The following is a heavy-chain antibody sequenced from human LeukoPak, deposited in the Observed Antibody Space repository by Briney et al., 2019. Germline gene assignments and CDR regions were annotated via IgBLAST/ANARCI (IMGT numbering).Heavy chain of an antibody. D-gene: IGHD6-6*01. CDR3: ARRGISAPFDY. CDR2: ISGSSSTI. V-gene: IGHV3-48*01. Sequence: GGSLRLSCAASGFTFSSCNMNWVRQAPGKGLEWVSYISGSSSTIYYADSVKGRSTISRDNAKNSLYLQVNSLRAEDTAVYYCARRGISAPFDYWGQGTLVTVSS. J-gene: IGHJ4*02. CDR1: GFTFSSCN.